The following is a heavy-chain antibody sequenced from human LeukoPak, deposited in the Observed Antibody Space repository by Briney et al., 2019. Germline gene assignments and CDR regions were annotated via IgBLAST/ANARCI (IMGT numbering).Heavy chain of an antibody. Sequence: GGSLRLSCAASRFTFSSYAMSWVRQAPGKGLEWVSVIYSGGSTYYADSVKGRFTISRDNSKNTLYLQMNSLRAEDTAVYYCAEPYGGNLKDDYWGQGTLVTVSS. CDR1: RFTFSSYA. CDR3: AEPYGGNLKDDY. CDR2: IYSGGST. J-gene: IGHJ4*02. V-gene: IGHV3-66*02. D-gene: IGHD4-23*01.